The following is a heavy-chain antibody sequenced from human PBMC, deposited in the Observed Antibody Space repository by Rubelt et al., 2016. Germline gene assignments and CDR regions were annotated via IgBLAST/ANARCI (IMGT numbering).Heavy chain of an antibody. J-gene: IGHJ4*02. CDR3: ARSAWIPHYFDY. CDR1: GGSISSGGYY. CDR2: IYYSGST. Sequence: QVQLQESGPGLVKPSQTLSLTCTVSGGSISSGGYYWSWIRQHPGKGLEWIGYIYYSGSTNYNPSLKSRVTISVDKSKNQFSLKLSSVTAADTAVYYCARSAWIPHYFDYWGQGTLVTVSS. D-gene: IGHD5-12*01. V-gene: IGHV4-31*03.